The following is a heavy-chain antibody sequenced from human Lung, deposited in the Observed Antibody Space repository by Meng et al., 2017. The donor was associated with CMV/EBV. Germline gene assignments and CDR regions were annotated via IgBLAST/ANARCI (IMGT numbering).Heavy chain of an antibody. V-gene: IGHV3-7*01. CDR2: INEAGSAK. J-gene: IGHJ4*02. CDR3: AREYWGPDY. CDR1: GFTFTNYW. D-gene: IGHD7-27*01. Sequence: GGSXRLSCAASGFTFTNYWMTWVRQAPGKGLEWVGNINEAGSAKHYVDSVKGRFTMSRDNAKNSVYLQMNGLRADDTAVYFCAREYWGPDYWGQGTLVTVSS.